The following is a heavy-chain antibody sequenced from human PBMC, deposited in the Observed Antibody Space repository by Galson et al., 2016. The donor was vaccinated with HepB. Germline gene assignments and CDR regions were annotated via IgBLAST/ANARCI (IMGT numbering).Heavy chain of an antibody. Sequence: SLRLSCAASGFVFSNFGLSWVRQAPGKGLEWVASIGTRRTTYYSDSVQGRFTISRDNSNNTLYLRMNGLRAEGTAVYYCAKERLVRRIFDHWGQGTLLTVSS. D-gene: IGHD3-9*01. CDR3: AKERLVRRIFDH. CDR1: GFVFSNFG. V-gene: IGHV3-23*01. CDR2: IGTRRTT. J-gene: IGHJ4*02.